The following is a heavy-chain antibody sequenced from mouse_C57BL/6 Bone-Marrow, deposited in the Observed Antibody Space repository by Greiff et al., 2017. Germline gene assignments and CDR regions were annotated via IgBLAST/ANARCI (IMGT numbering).Heavy chain of an antibody. CDR3: AGRRGFAY. CDR2: ISSGGSYT. V-gene: IGHV5-6*02. J-gene: IGHJ3*01. CDR1: GFTFSSYG. Sequence: DVQLVESGGDLVKPGGSLKLSCAASGFTFSSYGMSWVRQTPDKRLEWVATISSGGSYTYYPDSVKGRFTISRDNAKNTLYLQMSSLKSEDTAMYYCAGRRGFAYWGQGTLVTVSA.